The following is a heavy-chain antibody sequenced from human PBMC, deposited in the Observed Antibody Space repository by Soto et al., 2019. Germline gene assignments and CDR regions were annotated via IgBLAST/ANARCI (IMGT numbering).Heavy chain of an antibody. J-gene: IGHJ4*02. V-gene: IGHV3-21*01. CDR1: GFTFSSFG. CDR2: ISSRSTYI. Sequence: GGSLRLSCAVSGFTFSSFGMHWVRQAPGKGLEWVSCISSRSTYIYTADSLKGRFTISRDNAKNSLYLQMNSLRAEDTAVYYCARESLDDYGDSFDYWGQGTLVTVSS. D-gene: IGHD4-17*01. CDR3: ARESLDDYGDSFDY.